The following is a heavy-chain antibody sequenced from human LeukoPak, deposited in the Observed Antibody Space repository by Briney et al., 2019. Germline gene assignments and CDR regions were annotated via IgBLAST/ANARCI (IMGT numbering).Heavy chain of an antibody. CDR2: IKQDGSEK. CDR1: GFTFSSYW. D-gene: IGHD3-9*01. J-gene: IGHJ4*02. Sequence: GGSLRLSCAASGFTFSSYWMSWVRQAPGKGLEWVANIKQDGSEKYYVDSVKGRFTISRDNAKNSLCLQMNSLRAEDTAVYYCARGLRYFDWLLDYWGQGTLVTVSS. CDR3: ARGLRYFDWLLDY. V-gene: IGHV3-7*01.